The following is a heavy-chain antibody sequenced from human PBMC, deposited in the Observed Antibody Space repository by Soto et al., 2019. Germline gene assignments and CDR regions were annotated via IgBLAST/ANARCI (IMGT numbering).Heavy chain of an antibody. CDR3: ARVVAVARGRYFDY. CDR1: GYTFTGYY. Sequence: GASVKVSCKASGYTFTGYYMHWVRQAPGQGLEWMGWINPNSGGTNYAQKFQGWVTMTRDTSISTAYMELSRLRSDDTAVYYCARVVAVARGRYFDYWGQGTLVTVSS. CDR2: INPNSGGT. D-gene: IGHD6-19*01. V-gene: IGHV1-2*04. J-gene: IGHJ4*02.